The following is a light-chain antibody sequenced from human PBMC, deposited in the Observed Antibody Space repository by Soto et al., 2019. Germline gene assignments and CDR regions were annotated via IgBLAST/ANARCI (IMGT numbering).Light chain of an antibody. CDR2: EVS. V-gene: IGLV2-8*01. J-gene: IGLJ2*01. CDR1: SSDVGSYNY. Sequence: QSALTQPPSSSGSPGQSVTISCTGTSSDVGSYNYVSWYQQHPGKAPKLMNYEVSKRPSGVPDRSSGSKSGNTASLTVSRLQAEDEADYYCSSYAGSNNFVFGGGIKLTVL. CDR3: SSYAGSNNFV.